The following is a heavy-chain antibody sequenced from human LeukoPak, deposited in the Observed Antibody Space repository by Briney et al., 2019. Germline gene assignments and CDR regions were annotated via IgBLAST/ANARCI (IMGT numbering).Heavy chain of an antibody. D-gene: IGHD3-9*01. J-gene: IGHJ3*02. CDR2: IYYSGST. CDR1: GGSISSGGYY. Sequence: SETLSLTCTVSGGSISSGGYYWSWIRQPPGKGLEWIGYIYYSGSTNYNPSLKSRVTISVDTSKNQFSLKLSSVTAADTAVYYCARAEPQLRYFDWLLGAFDIWGQGTMVTVSS. CDR3: ARAEPQLRYFDWLLGAFDI. V-gene: IGHV4-61*08.